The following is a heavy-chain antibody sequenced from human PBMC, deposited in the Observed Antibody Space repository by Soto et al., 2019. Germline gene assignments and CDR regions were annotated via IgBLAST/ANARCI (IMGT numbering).Heavy chain of an antibody. D-gene: IGHD3-22*01. CDR3: AKDRYYYDSSGPRPGHAFDI. J-gene: IGHJ3*02. V-gene: IGHV3-9*01. CDR2: ISWNSGSI. Sequence: SLKISCAASGFTFDDYAMHWVRQAPGKGLEWVSGISWNSGSIGYADSVKGRFTISRDNAKNSLYLQMNSLRAEDTALYYCAKDRYYYDSSGPRPGHAFDIWGQGTMVTVSS. CDR1: GFTFDDYA.